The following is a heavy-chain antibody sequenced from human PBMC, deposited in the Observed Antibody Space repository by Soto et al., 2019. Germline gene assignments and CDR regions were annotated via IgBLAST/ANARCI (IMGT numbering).Heavy chain of an antibody. CDR2: IYYSGST. D-gene: IGHD6-13*01. CDR1: GVSISSSSYY. J-gene: IGHJ5*02. V-gene: IGHV4-39*01. CDR3: ARSRIAAAGGALDP. Sequence: ETLSTTGPVCGVSISSSSYYWGWIREPPGKGLEWIGSIYYSGSTYYNPSLKSRVTISVDTSKNQFSLKLSSVTAADTDVYYSARSRIAAAGGALDPWGQGTLVTVYS.